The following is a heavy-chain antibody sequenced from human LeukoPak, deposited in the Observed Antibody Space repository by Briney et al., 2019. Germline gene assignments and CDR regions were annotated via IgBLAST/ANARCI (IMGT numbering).Heavy chain of an antibody. CDR3: ARGRTADYVWGSYRFPPSWYYYYYMDV. Sequence: ASVKVSCKASGYTFTSYDINWVRQATGQGLEWMGWMNPNSGNTGYAQKFQGRVTITRNTSISTAYMELSSLRSEDTAVYYCARGRTADYVWGSYRFPPSWYYYYYMDVWGKGTTVTVSS. V-gene: IGHV1-8*03. CDR2: MNPNSGNT. CDR1: GYTFTSYD. D-gene: IGHD3-16*02. J-gene: IGHJ6*03.